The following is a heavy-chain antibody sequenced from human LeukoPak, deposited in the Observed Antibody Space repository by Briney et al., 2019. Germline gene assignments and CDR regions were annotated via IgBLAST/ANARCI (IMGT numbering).Heavy chain of an antibody. CDR3: ARHPVIYYYYYMDV. CDR1: GGSFSGYY. Sequence: PSETLSLTCAVYGGSFSGYYWSWIRQPPGKGLEWVSFIRFDGSNKYYADSVKGRFTISRDNAKNSLYLQMNSLRAEDTALYYCARHPVIYYYYYMDVWGKGTTVTVSS. D-gene: IGHD4-11*01. CDR2: IRFDGSNK. J-gene: IGHJ6*03. V-gene: IGHV3-11*01.